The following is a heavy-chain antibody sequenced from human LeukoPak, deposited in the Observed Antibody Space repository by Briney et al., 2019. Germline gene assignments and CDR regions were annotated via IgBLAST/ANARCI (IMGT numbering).Heavy chain of an antibody. D-gene: IGHD2-21*01. CDR1: GGSFSGYY. J-gene: IGHJ6*04. V-gene: IGHV4-34*01. CDR3: ARLPRRNSDYYGMDV. Sequence: PSETLSLTCAVYGGSFSGYYWSWIRHPPGKGLEWIGEINHSGSTNYNPSLKSRVPISVDTSKNQFSLKLSSVTAADTAVYYCARLPRRNSDYYGMDVWGKGATVTASS. CDR2: INHSGST.